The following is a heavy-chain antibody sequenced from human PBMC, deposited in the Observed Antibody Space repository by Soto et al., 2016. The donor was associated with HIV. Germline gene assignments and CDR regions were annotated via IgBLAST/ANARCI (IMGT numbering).Heavy chain of an antibody. V-gene: IGHV1-2*02. D-gene: IGHD4-17*01. CDR2: INPNSGET. CDR3: AREHYGGNSNYYYAMDV. Sequence: QVQLVQSGAEVKKPGASVKVSCTASGYIFTAYYIHWVRQVPGQRPEWVGWINPNSGETNYAQKFEGRVTMTSITSITTAYMDLTRLRSDDTAIYYCAREHYGGNSNYYYAMDVWGLGTTVIVSS. CDR1: GYIFTAYY. J-gene: IGHJ6*02.